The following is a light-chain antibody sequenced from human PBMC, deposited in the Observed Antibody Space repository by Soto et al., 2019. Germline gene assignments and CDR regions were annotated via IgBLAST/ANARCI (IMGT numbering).Light chain of an antibody. Sequence: QSVLTQPASVSGSPGQSITISCTGTSSDVGAYNYVSWYQLHPGKAPKLLIYEVSNRLSGVSNRFSGSKSGNTASLTISGLQAEDEADYYCSSYTSTSTDVFGTGTKLTVL. CDR2: EVS. J-gene: IGLJ1*01. CDR3: SSYTSTSTDV. V-gene: IGLV2-14*01. CDR1: SSDVGAYNY.